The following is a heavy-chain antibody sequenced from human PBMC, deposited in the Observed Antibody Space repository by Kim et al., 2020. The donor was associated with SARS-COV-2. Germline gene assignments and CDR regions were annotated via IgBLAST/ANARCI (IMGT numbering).Heavy chain of an antibody. D-gene: IGHD6-13*01. J-gene: IGHJ4*02. Sequence: SSPSLKSRVTISVDTSKNQFSLSLTSVTAADTAVYYCARKYSSGWYPTFDSWGQGTLVTVSS. CDR3: ARKYSSGWYPTFDS. V-gene: IGHV4-39*01.